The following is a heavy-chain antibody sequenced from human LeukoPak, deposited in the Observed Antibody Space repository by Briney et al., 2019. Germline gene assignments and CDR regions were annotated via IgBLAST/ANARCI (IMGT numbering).Heavy chain of an antibody. CDR2: INWKGGST. J-gene: IGHJ3*02. V-gene: IGHV3-20*04. Sequence: GGSLRLSCAASGFSFDDYGMSWVRQAPGKGLEWVSGINWKGGSTGYSDSVKGRFTISRDNAKNSLYLQMDSLRAEDTALYYCARYHEDYYDSSGYYFVSGTFDIWGQGTMVTVSS. CDR1: GFSFDDYG. CDR3: ARYHEDYYDSSGYYFVSGTFDI. D-gene: IGHD3-22*01.